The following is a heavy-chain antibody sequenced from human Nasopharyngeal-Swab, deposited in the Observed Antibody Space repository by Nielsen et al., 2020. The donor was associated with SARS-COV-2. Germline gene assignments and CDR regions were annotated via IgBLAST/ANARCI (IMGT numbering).Heavy chain of an antibody. Sequence: GGSLRLSCAASGFTSTTYNFNWVRQAPGKGLEWVSSISSSSSYIYYADSVTGRFTISRDNAKNSLYLQMNSLRAEDTAVYYCARDGLDYDFWSAYFMDVWGQGTTVTVSS. V-gene: IGHV3-21*01. CDR2: ISSSSSYI. CDR1: GFTSTTYN. CDR3: ARDGLDYDFWSAYFMDV. D-gene: IGHD3-3*01. J-gene: IGHJ6*02.